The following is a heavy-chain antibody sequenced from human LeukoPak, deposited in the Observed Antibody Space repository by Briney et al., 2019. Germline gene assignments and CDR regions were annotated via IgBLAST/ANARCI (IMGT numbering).Heavy chain of an antibody. V-gene: IGHV3-7*03. Sequence: GGSLRLSCEASGFVFCHSWMSCVRQARGKGLEWVANINLDGSEINYLDSLTGRLTISRDNAKDSLYLQMNGLRSADTAVYYCARNYCGGDRHVDYWGQGTLVTVSS. CDR3: ARNYCGGDRHVDY. J-gene: IGHJ4*02. CDR1: GFVFCHSW. D-gene: IGHD2-21*02. CDR2: INLDGSEI.